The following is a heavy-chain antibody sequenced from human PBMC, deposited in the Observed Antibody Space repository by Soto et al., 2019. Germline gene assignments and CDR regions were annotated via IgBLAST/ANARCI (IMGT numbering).Heavy chain of an antibody. CDR3: ARGVNYYDSSGFYPRDY. J-gene: IGHJ4*02. Sequence: PSETLSLTCAVSGYSITTGYYLGWVRRPPGKGLEWIGSVYHSGRTSYNPSLESRVTISVDTSKNQFSLRLSSVTAADTAVYYCARGVNYYDSSGFYPRDYWGQGILVTVSS. CDR2: VYHSGRT. V-gene: IGHV4-38-2*01. CDR1: GYSITTGYY. D-gene: IGHD3-22*01.